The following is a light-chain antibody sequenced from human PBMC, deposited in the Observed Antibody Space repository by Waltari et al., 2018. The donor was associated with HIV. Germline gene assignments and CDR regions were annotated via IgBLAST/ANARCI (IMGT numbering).Light chain of an antibody. CDR3: SSYAGGHSWV. V-gene: IGLV2-23*02. Sequence: QSALTQPASVSGSPGQSIAISCTGTSSTVGNYNLVSWYQHHPGKSPRLLIYEVSQRPSGISNRFSGSKSGNTASLIISGLQAEDEADYYCSSYAGGHSWVFGGGTKLTVL. CDR2: EVS. CDR1: SSTVGNYNL. J-gene: IGLJ3*02.